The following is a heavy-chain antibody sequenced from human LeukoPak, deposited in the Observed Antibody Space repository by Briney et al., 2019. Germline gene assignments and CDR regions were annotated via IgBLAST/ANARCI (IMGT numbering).Heavy chain of an antibody. Sequence: GGSLRLSCAASGFTFSSYAMSWVRQAPGKGLEWVSAISGSGGSTYYADSVKGRFTISRDNSKNTLYLQMNSLRAEDTAVYYCAKDLRTGWVLYYYYGMDVWGQGTTVTVSS. D-gene: IGHD1-14*01. V-gene: IGHV3-23*01. CDR1: GFTFSSYA. CDR3: AKDLRTGWVLYYYYGMDV. J-gene: IGHJ6*02. CDR2: ISGSGGST.